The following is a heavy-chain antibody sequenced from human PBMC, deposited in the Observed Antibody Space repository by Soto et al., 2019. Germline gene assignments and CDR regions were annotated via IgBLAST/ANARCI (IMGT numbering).Heavy chain of an antibody. CDR1: GGSFPGYY. V-gene: IGHV4-34*01. J-gene: IGHJ4*02. Sequence: SETLSLTCAFYGGSFPGYYLRWIRQPPGKGLEWVGEIDHSGTTNYNPSLKSRVTMSVDTTKNQFSLKLNFVTAADSAVYYCTRGMAVAGHYFDSWGQGTPVTVS. D-gene: IGHD6-19*01. CDR3: TRGMAVAGHYFDS. CDR2: IDHSGTT.